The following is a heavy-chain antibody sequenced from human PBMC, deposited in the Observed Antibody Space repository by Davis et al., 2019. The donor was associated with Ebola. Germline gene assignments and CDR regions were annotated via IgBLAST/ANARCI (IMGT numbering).Heavy chain of an antibody. Sequence: AASVKVSCKASGYIFTSNDINWVRQAPGQGLEWMGGIIPIFGTANYAQKFQGRVTITADESTSTAYMELSSLRSEDTAVYYCAILYSSSSPYYYYYGMDVWGQGTTVTASS. CDR2: IIPIFGTA. J-gene: IGHJ6*02. CDR3: AILYSSSSPYYYYYGMDV. V-gene: IGHV1-69*13. D-gene: IGHD6-6*01. CDR1: GYIFTSND.